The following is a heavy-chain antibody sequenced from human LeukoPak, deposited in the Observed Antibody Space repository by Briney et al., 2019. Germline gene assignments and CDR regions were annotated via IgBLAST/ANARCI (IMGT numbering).Heavy chain of an antibody. D-gene: IGHD2-15*01. CDR1: GYSISSGYY. Sequence: SETLSLTCTVSGYSISSGYYWGCIRQPPGKRLEWIETFHHSGSTYYNQSLKSRVTISVDTSKNQFSLKLSSVTAADTAVYYCARGSVVAAGPFDYWGQGTLVTVSS. CDR2: FHHSGST. CDR3: ARGSVVAAGPFDY. V-gene: IGHV4-38-2*02. J-gene: IGHJ4*02.